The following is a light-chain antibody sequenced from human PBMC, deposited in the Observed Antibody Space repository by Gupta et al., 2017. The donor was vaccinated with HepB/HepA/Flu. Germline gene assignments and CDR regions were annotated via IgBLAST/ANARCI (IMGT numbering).Light chain of an antibody. CDR1: QSVSSY. CDR2: DAS. V-gene: IGKV3-11*01. Sequence: EIVLTQSPATLSLSPGERATLSCRASQSVSSYLAWYQQKPGQAPRLLIYDASNRATGIKDRFSGSGSGTDFTRTSSSIEPEDFEGYDGQQLLTFGGGTKVEIK. CDR3: QQLLT. J-gene: IGKJ4*01.